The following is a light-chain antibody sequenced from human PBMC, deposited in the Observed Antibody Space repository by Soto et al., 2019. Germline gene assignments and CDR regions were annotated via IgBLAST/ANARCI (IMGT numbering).Light chain of an antibody. J-gene: IGKJ1*01. CDR2: RVS. V-gene: IGKV2-30*02. CDR1: HSLAHSDGNTY. Sequence: DVVMTQSPLSLPVTLGQPASISCRSSHSLAHSDGNTYLSWFQQRPGQSPRRLVSRVSNRDSGVPDRFSGSGSGTDFTLGISRVEAEDVGVYYCMQGTDWPWTFGQGTNVELK. CDR3: MQGTDWPWT.